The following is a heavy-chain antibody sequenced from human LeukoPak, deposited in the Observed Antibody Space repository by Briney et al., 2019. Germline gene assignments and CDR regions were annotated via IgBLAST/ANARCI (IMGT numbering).Heavy chain of an antibody. Sequence: GGSLTLSCAASGFSFSAYWMTWVRQAPGAGLEFVANINPVGTATYYADPVKGRFTISRDNAKNTLYLQMNSLRAEDTAVYYCARDGELELKVNPFDYWGQGTLVTVSS. D-gene: IGHD1-7*01. CDR1: GFSFSAYW. CDR2: INPVGTAT. J-gene: IGHJ4*02. V-gene: IGHV3-7*01. CDR3: ARDGELELKVNPFDY.